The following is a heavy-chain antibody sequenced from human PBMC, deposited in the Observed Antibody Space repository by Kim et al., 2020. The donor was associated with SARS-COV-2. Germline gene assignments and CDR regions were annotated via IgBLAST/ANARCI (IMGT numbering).Heavy chain of an antibody. V-gene: IGHV3-30*18. D-gene: IGHD3-10*01. J-gene: IGHJ4*02. CDR1: GFTFSSYG. Sequence: GGSLRLSCAASGFTFSSYGMHWVRQAPGKGLEWVAVISYDGSNKYYADSVKGRFTISRDNSKNTLYLQMNSLRAEDTAVYYCAKSAFGEWSGYWGQGTLVTVSS. CDR2: ISYDGSNK. CDR3: AKSAFGEWSGY.